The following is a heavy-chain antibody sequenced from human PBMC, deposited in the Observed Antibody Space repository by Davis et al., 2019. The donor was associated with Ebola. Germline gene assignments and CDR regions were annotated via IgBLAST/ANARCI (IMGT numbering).Heavy chain of an antibody. J-gene: IGHJ6*02. CDR1: GYTFINYA. D-gene: IGHD2-15*01. CDR2: ISAYNGNT. Sequence: ASVKVSCKASGYTFINYAIHWVRQAPGQGLEWMGWISAYNGNTNYAQKLQGRVTMTTDTSTSTAYMELRSLRSDDTAVYYCARDLGYCSGGSCYHYGMDVWGQGTTVTVSS. CDR3: ARDLGYCSGGSCYHYGMDV. V-gene: IGHV1-18*01.